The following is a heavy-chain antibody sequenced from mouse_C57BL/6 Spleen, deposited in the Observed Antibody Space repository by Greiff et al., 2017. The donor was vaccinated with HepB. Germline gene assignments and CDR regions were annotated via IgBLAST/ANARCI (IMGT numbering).Heavy chain of an antibody. CDR1: GFTFSDYG. J-gene: IGHJ4*01. CDR3: ARDWYYAMDY. Sequence: DVQLVESGGGLVKPGGSLKLSCAASGFTFSDYGMHWVRQAPEKGLEWVAYISSGSSTIYSADTVKGRFTISRDNAKNTLFLQMTSLRSEDTAMYYCARDWYYAMDYWGQGTSVTVSS. V-gene: IGHV5-17*01. CDR2: ISSGSSTI.